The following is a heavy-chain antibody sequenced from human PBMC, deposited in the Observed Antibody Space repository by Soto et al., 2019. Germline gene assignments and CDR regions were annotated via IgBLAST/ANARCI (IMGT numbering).Heavy chain of an antibody. V-gene: IGHV1-69*01. CDR2: IIPIFGTA. D-gene: IGHD5-18*01. CDR1: GGTFSSYA. J-gene: IGHJ6*01. Sequence: QVQLVQSGAEVKKPGSSVKVSCKASGGTFSSYAIIWVRQAPGQGLEWMGGIIPIFGTANYAQKFQGRVTITADESTSTGYRELISLRSEETAVYYCARELVNGYSYGLPYFYFGMDVWGQGTTVSVSS. CDR3: ARELVNGYSYGLPYFYFGMDV.